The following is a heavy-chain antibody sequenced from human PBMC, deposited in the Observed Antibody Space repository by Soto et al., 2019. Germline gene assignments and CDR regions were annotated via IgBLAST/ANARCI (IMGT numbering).Heavy chain of an antibody. CDR2: LGAADDP. CDR1: GFTLSAYD. J-gene: IGHJ6*02. CDR3: ARAYSGRLPRRADYYYAMDV. V-gene: IGHV3-13*05. Sequence: LRLSCAASGFTLSAYDMHWVRQAEGKGLEWVSALGAADDPYYLVSVKGRFTISRENAKNSLYLQMNNLRAGDTAVYYCARAYSGRLPRRADYYYAMDVWGQGTTVTVS. D-gene: IGHD2-15*01.